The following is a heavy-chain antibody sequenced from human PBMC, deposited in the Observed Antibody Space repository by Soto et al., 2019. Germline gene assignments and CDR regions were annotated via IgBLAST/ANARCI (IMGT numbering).Heavy chain of an antibody. Sequence: GGSLRLSCAASGLAFSPAWMTWVRQAPGKGLEWVALIKSKTSGETRAYAAPVKGRFTISRDDSENTVFLQMDSLKTEDTAVYYCVIDDAARGFGELDYWGRGTLVTVSS. CDR1: GLAFSPAW. J-gene: IGHJ4*02. CDR3: VIDDAARGFGELDY. V-gene: IGHV3-15*01. D-gene: IGHD3-10*01. CDR2: IKSKTSGETR.